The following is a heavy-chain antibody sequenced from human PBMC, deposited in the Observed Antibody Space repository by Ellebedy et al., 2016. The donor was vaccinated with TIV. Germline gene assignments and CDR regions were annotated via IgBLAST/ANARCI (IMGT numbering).Heavy chain of an antibody. Sequence: GESLKISCAASGFTFSGYWMQWIRQAPGKGLVWVSGIKSDGSSTSYPDSVKGRFTISRDNAKNVLYLQMTKLRVEDTAVYYCARMYSSGWTAFLNSWGQGTLVTVSS. CDR3: ARMYSSGWTAFLNS. CDR2: IKSDGSST. J-gene: IGHJ4*02. D-gene: IGHD6-19*01. V-gene: IGHV3-74*01. CDR1: GFTFSGYW.